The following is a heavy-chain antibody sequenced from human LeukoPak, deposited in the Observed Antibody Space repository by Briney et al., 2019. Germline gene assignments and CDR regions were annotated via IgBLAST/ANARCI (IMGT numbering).Heavy chain of an antibody. V-gene: IGHV3-23*01. CDR2: ISGSGGST. J-gene: IGHJ4*02. CDR1: GFTFSSYA. CDR3: AKVARSTLLYYFDY. Sequence: GWSLRLSCAASGFTFSSYAMSWVRQAPGKGLEWVSGISGSGGSTYYADAVKGRFTISRDNSKNTLYLQMNSLRAEDTAVYYCAKVARSTLLYYFDYWGQGTLVTVSS.